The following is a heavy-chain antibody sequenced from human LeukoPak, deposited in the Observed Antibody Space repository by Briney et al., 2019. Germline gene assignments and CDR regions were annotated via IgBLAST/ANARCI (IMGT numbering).Heavy chain of an antibody. Sequence: SSSSSTTYYADSVKGRFTISRDNAKNSVYLQMNSLRAEDTAVYYCARVWSSGYTKDYWGQGTLVTVSS. V-gene: IGHV3-48*04. CDR2: SSSSSTT. CDR3: ARVWSSGYTKDY. D-gene: IGHD3-22*01. J-gene: IGHJ4*02.